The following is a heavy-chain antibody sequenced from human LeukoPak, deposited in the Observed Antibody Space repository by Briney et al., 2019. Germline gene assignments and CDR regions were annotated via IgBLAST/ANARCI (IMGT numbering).Heavy chain of an antibody. V-gene: IGHV3-7*01. CDR2: IKEDGTHK. Sequence: GGSLRLSCAASGFTFSSYWMSWVRQAPGKGLEWAANIKEDGTHKYYVGSVRGRFTISRDNAKNSLYLQMNSLRAEDTAISYCAREARGTRAAFDVWGQGTMVTVFS. CDR3: AREARGTRAAFDV. CDR1: GFTFSSYW. J-gene: IGHJ3*01. D-gene: IGHD2-8*01.